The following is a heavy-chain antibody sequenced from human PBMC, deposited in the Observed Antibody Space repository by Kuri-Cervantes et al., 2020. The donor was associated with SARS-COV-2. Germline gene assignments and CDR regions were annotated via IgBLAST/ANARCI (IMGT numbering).Heavy chain of an antibody. CDR3: ARVAATWGAYYFDY. J-gene: IGHJ4*02. D-gene: IGHD2-15*01. CDR1: GFTFSSYA. CDR2: ISYDGSNK. V-gene: IGHV3-30*14. Sequence: GESLKISCAASGFTFSSYAMHWVRQAPGKGLEWVAVISYDGSNKYYADSVKGRFTISRDNSKNTLYLQMNSLRAEDTAVYYCARVAATWGAYYFDYWGQGTLVTVSS.